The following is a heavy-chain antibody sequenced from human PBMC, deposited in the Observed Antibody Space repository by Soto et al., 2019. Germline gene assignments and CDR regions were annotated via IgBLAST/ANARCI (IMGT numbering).Heavy chain of an antibody. J-gene: IGHJ5*02. CDR2: INHSGST. Sequence: PSETLSLTCAVYGGSFSGYYWSWIRQPPGKGLEWIGEINHSGSTNYNPSLKSRVTISVDTSKNQFSLKLSSVTAADTAVYYCARAGYYDPFDPWGREPWSPSPQ. D-gene: IGHD3-3*01. V-gene: IGHV4-34*01. CDR3: ARAGYYDPFDP. CDR1: GGSFSGYY.